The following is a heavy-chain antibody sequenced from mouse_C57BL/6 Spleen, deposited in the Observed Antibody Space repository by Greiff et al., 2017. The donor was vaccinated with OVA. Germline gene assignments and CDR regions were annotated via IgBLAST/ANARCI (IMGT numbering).Heavy chain of an antibody. CDR2: INPGSGGT. D-gene: IGHD1-1*01. V-gene: IGHV1-54*01. CDR1: LYAFTPYL. J-gene: IGHJ2*01. CDR3: ARSGHYYGSSYDYFDY. Sequence: QFQLQQSGAALVRPGTSVPVSCTASLYAFTPYLLAWLQPSPGPGLSLIVVINPGSGGTNYTEKFKGKATLTADKSSSPAYKQLSSLTSEDSAVYFCARSGHYYGSSYDYFDYWGQGTTLTVSS.